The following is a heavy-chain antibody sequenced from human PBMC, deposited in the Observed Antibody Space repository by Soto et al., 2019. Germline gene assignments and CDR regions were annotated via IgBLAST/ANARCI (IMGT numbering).Heavy chain of an antibody. CDR2: ISGSGGDT. J-gene: IGHJ4*02. V-gene: IGHV3-23*01. CDR1: GFTFTSYA. CDR3: AKHDFWTLYNTGLDS. Sequence: EVQLLESGGGLVQPGGSLRLSCSASGFTFTSYAMSWVRQSPGKGLEWVSGISGSGGDTKSADSVKGRFTISRDNFKNMLYLQMNSLRAEDAAVYYCAKHDFWTLYNTGLDSWGQGPMVTVSS. D-gene: IGHD3-3*01.